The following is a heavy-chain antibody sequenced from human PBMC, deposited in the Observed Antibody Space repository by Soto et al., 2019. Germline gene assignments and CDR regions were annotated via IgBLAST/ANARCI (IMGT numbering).Heavy chain of an antibody. Sequence: GGSLRLSCAASGFTFNTYGFNWVRQAPGKGLEWVAVIWYDGNTKYYADSVKGRFAISRDNSKNTLYLQMNSLRAEDTAVYYCAKDSFRRIAAAGPPVYWGQGTLVTVSS. V-gene: IGHV3-33*06. J-gene: IGHJ4*02. CDR2: IWYDGNTK. D-gene: IGHD6-13*01. CDR1: GFTFNTYG. CDR3: AKDSFRRIAAAGPPVY.